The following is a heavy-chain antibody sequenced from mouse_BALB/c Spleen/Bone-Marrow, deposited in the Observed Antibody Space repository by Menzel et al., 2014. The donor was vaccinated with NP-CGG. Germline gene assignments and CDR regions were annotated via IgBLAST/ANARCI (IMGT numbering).Heavy chain of an antibody. D-gene: IGHD2-4*01. V-gene: IGHV2-6-1*01. Sequence: QVQLQQSGPGLVAPSQSLSIPCTISGFSLTSYGVHWVRQPPGKGLEWLVVIWSDGSTTYNSVLKSRLSISKDNSKSXVFLKMNSLQTDDTAMYYCARSPSTMITGGFAYWGQGTLVTVSA. CDR1: GFSLTSYG. J-gene: IGHJ3*01. CDR3: ARSPSTMITGGFAY. CDR2: IWSDGST.